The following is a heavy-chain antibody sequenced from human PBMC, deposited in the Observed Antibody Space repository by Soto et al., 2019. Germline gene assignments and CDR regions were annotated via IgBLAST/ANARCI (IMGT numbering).Heavy chain of an antibody. CDR3: ARGGAHYYDSSGYYFDY. CDR1: GYTFTSYG. Sequence: ASVKVSCKASGYTFTSYGISWVRQAPGQGLEWMGWISAYNGNTNYAQQLQGRVTMTTDTSTRTAYMELRSLRSDVTAVYYCARGGAHYYDSSGYYFDYWGQGTLVTVSS. CDR2: ISAYNGNT. V-gene: IGHV1-18*01. J-gene: IGHJ4*02. D-gene: IGHD3-22*01.